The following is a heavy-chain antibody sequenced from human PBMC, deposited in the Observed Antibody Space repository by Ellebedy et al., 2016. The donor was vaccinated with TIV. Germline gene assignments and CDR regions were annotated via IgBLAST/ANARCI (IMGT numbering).Heavy chain of an antibody. CDR1: GFTFSSYA. CDR3: AKDPRRRSGWVPNWFDP. J-gene: IGHJ5*02. V-gene: IGHV3-9*01. CDR2: ISWNSGSI. D-gene: IGHD6-19*01. Sequence: SLKISCAASGFTFSSYAMSWVRQAPGKGLEWVSGISWNSGSIGYADSVKGRFTISRDNAKNSLYLQMNSLRAEDTALYYCAKDPRRRSGWVPNWFDPWGQGTLVTVSS.